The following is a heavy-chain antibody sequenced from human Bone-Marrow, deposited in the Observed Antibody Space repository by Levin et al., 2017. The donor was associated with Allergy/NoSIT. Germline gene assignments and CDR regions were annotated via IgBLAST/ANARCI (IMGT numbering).Heavy chain of an antibody. Sequence: GESLKISCAASGFTFSSYGMHWVRQAPGKGLEWVAVISYDGSNKYYADSVKGRFTISRDNSKNTLYLQMNSLRAEDTAVYYCAKDSSGWVIFQYYYYGMDGWGQGTTVTVSS. J-gene: IGHJ6*02. D-gene: IGHD6-19*01. CDR2: ISYDGSNK. CDR1: GFTFSSYG. V-gene: IGHV3-30*18. CDR3: AKDSSGWVIFQYYYYGMDG.